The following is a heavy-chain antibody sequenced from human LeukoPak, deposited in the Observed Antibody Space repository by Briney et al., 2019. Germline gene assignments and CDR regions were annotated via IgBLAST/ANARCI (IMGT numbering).Heavy chain of an antibody. CDR2: IYPRGSDT. J-gene: IGHJ4*02. CDR1: GYTFTHHG. V-gene: IGHV5-51*01. D-gene: IGHD3-10*01. Sequence: GESLKISWEASGYTFTHHGIVWVRQMAGRGLEGVGIIYPRGSDTPYSASCQRHVTISADTSLNTDYMEWSRLEASDTAMYYCASHSDVIGAIWGQGTLVTVSS. CDR3: ASHSDVIGAI.